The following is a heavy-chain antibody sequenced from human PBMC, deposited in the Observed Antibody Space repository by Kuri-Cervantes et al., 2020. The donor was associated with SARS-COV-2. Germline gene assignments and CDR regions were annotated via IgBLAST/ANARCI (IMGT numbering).Heavy chain of an antibody. D-gene: IGHD3-22*01. V-gene: IGHV3-30*18. J-gene: IGHJ4*02. CDR3: AKGGETAYDSSLDY. CDR2: ISYDGSNK. Sequence: GGSLRLSCAASGFTFSSYAMSWVRQAPGKGLEWVAVISYDGSNKYYADSVKGRLTISRDNSKNTLYLQMNSLRAEDTAVYYCAKGGETAYDSSLDYWGQGTLVTVSS. CDR1: GFTFSSYA.